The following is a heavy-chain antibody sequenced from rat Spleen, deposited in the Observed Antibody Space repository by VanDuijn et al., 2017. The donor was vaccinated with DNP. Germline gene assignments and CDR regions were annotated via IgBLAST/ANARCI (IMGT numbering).Heavy chain of an antibody. CDR1: GFSLTSYT. CDR3: ARDYYDGSYYYAIDA. J-gene: IGHJ4*01. D-gene: IGHD1-12*02. V-gene: IGHV2-41*01. Sequence: QVQLKESGPGMVQPSQTLSLTCTVAGFSLTSYTVHWVRQPPGRGLEWMGLIWNTGGTRYNSALKSRLSISRDTSQRQVFLKMNSLQTDDTAIYFCARDYYDGSYYYAIDAWGQGTSVTVSS. CDR2: IWNTGGT.